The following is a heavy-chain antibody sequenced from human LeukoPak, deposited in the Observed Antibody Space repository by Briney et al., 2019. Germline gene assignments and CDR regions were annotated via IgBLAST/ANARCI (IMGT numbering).Heavy chain of an antibody. D-gene: IGHD4-23*01. V-gene: IGHV1-2*02. Sequence: ASVKVSCRASGYXFTSYGISWVRQAPGQGLEWMGWINPDSGGTNCAQNFQGRVTMTRDTSISTAYMELSRLRSDDTAVYYCARPFIETPSLGALDCWGQGTLVTVSS. CDR1: GYXFTSYG. CDR2: INPDSGGT. CDR3: ARPFIETPSLGALDC. J-gene: IGHJ4*02.